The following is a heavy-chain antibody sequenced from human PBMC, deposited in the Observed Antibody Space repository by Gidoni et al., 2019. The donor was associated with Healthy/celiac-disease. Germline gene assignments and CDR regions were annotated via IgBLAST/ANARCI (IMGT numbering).Heavy chain of an antibody. CDR3: ARVELLFWSGYYYGMDV. CDR1: GYTFTSYG. D-gene: IGHD3-3*01. CDR2: ISAYNGNT. Sequence: QVQLVQSGAEVKKPGASVKVSCKASGYTFTSYGISWVRQAPGQGLEWMGWISAYNGNTNYAQKLQGRVTMTTDTSTSTAYMELRSLRSDDTAVYYCARVELLFWSGYYYGMDVWGQGTTVTVSS. V-gene: IGHV1-18*01. J-gene: IGHJ6*02.